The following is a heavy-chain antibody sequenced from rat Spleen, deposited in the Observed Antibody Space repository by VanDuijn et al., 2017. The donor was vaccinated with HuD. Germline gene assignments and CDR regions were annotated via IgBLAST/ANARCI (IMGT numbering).Heavy chain of an antibody. CDR1: GFSLTSNG. CDR2: ISSGGST. V-gene: IGHV2S8*01. Sequence: QVQLKESGPGLVQPSQTLSLTCTVSGFSLTSNGVSWVRQPPGKGLEWIAAISSGGSTYYNSALKSRLSISRDTSKSQVFLKMNSLQTEDTAIYFCTRNNWEGVMDAWGQGASVTVSS. CDR3: TRNNWEGVMDA. D-gene: IGHD5-1*01. J-gene: IGHJ4*01.